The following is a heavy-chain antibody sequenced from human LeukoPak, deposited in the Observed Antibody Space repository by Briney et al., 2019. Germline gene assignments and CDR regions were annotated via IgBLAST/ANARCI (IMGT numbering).Heavy chain of an antibody. V-gene: IGHV3-64*01. Sequence: PGGSLRLSCAASGFTFSSYAMHWVRQAPGKGLEYVSAISSNGGSTYYANSAKGRFTISRDNSKNTLYLQMGSLRAEDMAVYYCARGQRGSGFDYWGQGTLVTVSS. CDR1: GFTFSSYA. D-gene: IGHD3-10*01. J-gene: IGHJ4*02. CDR2: ISSNGGST. CDR3: ARGQRGSGFDY.